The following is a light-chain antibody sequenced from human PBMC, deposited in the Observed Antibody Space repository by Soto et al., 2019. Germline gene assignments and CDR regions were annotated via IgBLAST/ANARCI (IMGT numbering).Light chain of an antibody. J-gene: IGKJ2*01. CDR1: QSVSSSY. Sequence: EIVLTQSPGTLSLSPGERATLSCRASQSVSSSYLAWYQQKPGQAPRLLIYGASSRATGIPDRFSGSGSGTDLTLTISRLEPEDLAVYYCQQYGSSPKYTFGQGTKLEIK. CDR2: GAS. CDR3: QQYGSSPKYT. V-gene: IGKV3-20*01.